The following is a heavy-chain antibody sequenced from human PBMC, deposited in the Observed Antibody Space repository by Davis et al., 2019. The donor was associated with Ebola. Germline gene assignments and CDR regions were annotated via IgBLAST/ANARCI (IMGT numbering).Heavy chain of an antibody. J-gene: IGHJ2*01. CDR3: ARDKAKWLRRSTTRYFDL. CDR1: GGSFSGYY. D-gene: IGHD5-12*01. V-gene: IGHV4-34*01. CDR2: INHSGST. Sequence: MPSETLSLTCAVYGGSFSGYYWSWIRQPPGKGLEWIGEINHSGSTNYNPSLKSRVTISVDTSKNQFSLKLSSVTAADTAVYYCARDKAKWLRRSTTRYFDLWGRGTLVTVSS.